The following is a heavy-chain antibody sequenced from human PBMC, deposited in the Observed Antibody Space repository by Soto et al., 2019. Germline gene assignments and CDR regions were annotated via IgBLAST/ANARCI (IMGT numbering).Heavy chain of an antibody. CDR3: VKAGGRGRDYNWFGS. Sequence: EVQLVESGGGLVPPGRSLRLSCAASGFTFDEYALHWVRQVPGKGLEWVSGISWNSDTIGYADSVKGRFTISRDSAKKSVHLQMNSRRAEDTALYYCVKAGGRGRDYNWFGSWGPGTLVTVSS. CDR2: ISWNSDTI. CDR1: GFTFDEYA. D-gene: IGHD1-26*01. J-gene: IGHJ5*01. V-gene: IGHV3-9*01.